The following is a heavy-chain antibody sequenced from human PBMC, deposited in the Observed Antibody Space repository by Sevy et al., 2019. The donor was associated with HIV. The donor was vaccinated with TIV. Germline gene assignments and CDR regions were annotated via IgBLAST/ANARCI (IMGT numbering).Heavy chain of an antibody. J-gene: IGHJ4*02. CDR3: ARDLGGYGGNSIDY. Sequence: ASVKVSCKASGYTFTSYGISWVRQAPGQGLEWMGWISAYNGNTNYAQKLQGRVTMTTDTSTSTAYMGLRSLRSDDTAGYYCARDLGGYGGNSIDYWGQGTLVTVSS. V-gene: IGHV1-18*01. D-gene: IGHD2-21*02. CDR2: ISAYNGNT. CDR1: GYTFTSYG.